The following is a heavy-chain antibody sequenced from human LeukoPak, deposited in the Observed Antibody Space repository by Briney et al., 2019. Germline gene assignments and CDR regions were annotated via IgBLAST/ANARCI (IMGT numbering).Heavy chain of an antibody. CDR1: GFTFSSYA. J-gene: IGHJ4*02. V-gene: IGHV3-23*01. Sequence: HTGGSLRLSCAASGFTFSSYAMSWVRQAPGKGLEWVSAISGSGGSTYYADSVKGRFTISRDNSKSTLYLQMNSLRAEDTAVYYCAKLKEQQLPGYWGQGTLVTVSS. CDR2: ISGSGGST. D-gene: IGHD6-13*01. CDR3: AKLKEQQLPGY.